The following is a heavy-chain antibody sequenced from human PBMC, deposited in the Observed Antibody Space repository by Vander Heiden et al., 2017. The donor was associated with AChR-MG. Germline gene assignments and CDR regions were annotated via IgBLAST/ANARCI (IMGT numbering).Heavy chain of an antibody. J-gene: IGHJ4*02. CDR1: GFTFSSYG. CDR3: AKELHASPY. V-gene: IGHV3-30*18. Sequence: QVQLVESGGGAVQPGRSLRLSCAASGFTFSSYGMHWVRQAPGKGLEWVAAISYDGSNKYYADSVKGRFTISRDNSKNTLYLQMNSLRAEDTAVYYCAKELHASPYWGQGTLVTVSS. CDR2: ISYDGSNK. D-gene: IGHD2-21*02.